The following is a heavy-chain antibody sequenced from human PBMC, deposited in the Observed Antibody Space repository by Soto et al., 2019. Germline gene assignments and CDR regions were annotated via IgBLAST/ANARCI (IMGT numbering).Heavy chain of an antibody. J-gene: IGHJ4*02. Sequence: GESLKISCQTSGYSFTNYWIGWVRQLPGKGPEYMGVIFPGDSDTQYSPPFQGQVTISVDKSINTAYLQWSSLKASDTAMYYCARRDFDSSGYSQAFDFWGQGTSVTVSS. D-gene: IGHD3-22*01. CDR2: IFPGDSDT. V-gene: IGHV5-51*01. CDR3: ARRDFDSSGYSQAFDF. CDR1: GYSFTNYW.